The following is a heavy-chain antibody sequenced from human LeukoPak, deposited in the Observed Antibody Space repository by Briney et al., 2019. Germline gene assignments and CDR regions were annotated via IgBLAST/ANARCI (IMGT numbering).Heavy chain of an antibody. V-gene: IGHV4-39*01. J-gene: IGHJ4*02. CDR1: GGSISSSSYY. CDR2: IYYSGST. CDR3: ARTAMVYLLDY. D-gene: IGHD5-18*01. Sequence: LSETLSLTCTVSGGSISSSSYYWGWIRQPPGKGLEWIGSIYYSGSTYYNPSLKSRVTISVDTSKNQFSLKLSSVTAADTAVYYCARTAMVYLLDYWGQGTLVTVSS.